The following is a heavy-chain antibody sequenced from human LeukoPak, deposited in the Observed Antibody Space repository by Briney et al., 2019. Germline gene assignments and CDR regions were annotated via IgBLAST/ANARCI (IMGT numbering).Heavy chain of an antibody. CDR2: ITSSGDRT. D-gene: IGHD2-21*01. V-gene: IGHV3-23*01. CDR3: AKNGGDGKPYYYELDV. CDR1: GFIFSSYA. Sequence: PGGSLRLSCAASGFIFSSYAMSWVRQAPGRGLEWVSVITSSGDRTYYADSVKGRFTISRDRSKDTLSLQMNSLRAEDTAVYFCAKNGGDGKPYYYELDVWGQGTTVTVAS. J-gene: IGHJ6*02.